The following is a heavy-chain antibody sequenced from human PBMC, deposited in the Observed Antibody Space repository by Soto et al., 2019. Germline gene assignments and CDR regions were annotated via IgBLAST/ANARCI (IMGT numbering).Heavy chain of an antibody. V-gene: IGHV4-34*01. CDR2: INHSVST. CDR1: GGSFRGYY. Sequence: SETLSLTCAVYGGSFRGYYWSWIRQPPGKGLEWIGEINHSVSTTYNQSLKSRVTISVDTAKNQFSLMLSSVTAADTAVYYCAISGFFSSCGWYYYYYGMDVWGQGTTVTVSS. CDR3: AISGFFSSCGWYYYYYGMDV. D-gene: IGHD6-19*01. J-gene: IGHJ6*02.